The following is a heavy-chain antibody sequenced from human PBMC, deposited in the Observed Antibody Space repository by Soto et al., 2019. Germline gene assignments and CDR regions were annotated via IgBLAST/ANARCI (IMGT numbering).Heavy chain of an antibody. J-gene: IGHJ5*02. CDR3: ARGCITMTRAAVRWFDP. V-gene: IGHV4-34*01. D-gene: IGHD3-22*01. Sequence: SETLSLTCAVYGGSFSGYYWSWIRQPPGKGLEWIGEINHSGSTNYNPSLKSRVTISVDTSKNQFSLKLSSVTAADTAVYYCARGCITMTRAAVRWFDPWGQGTLVTVS. CDR1: GGSFSGYY. CDR2: INHSGST.